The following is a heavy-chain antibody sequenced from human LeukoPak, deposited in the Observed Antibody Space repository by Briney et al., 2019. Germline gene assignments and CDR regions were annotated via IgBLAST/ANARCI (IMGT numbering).Heavy chain of an antibody. CDR2: IYYSGST. Sequence: SETLSLTCTVSGGSISSSSYYWGWIRQPPGKGLEWIGSIYYSGSTYYNPSLKSRVTISVDTSKNQFSLKLSSVTAADTAVYYCARDSSPPLHYYYYYYMDVWGKGTTVTVSS. CDR3: ARDSSPPLHYYYYYYMDV. J-gene: IGHJ6*03. CDR1: GGSISSSSYY. V-gene: IGHV4-39*07.